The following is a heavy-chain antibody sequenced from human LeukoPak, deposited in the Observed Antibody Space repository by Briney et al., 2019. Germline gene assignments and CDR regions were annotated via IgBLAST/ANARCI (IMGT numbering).Heavy chain of an antibody. CDR1: GFTFSSYS. D-gene: IGHD6-13*01. CDR3: ARDDSSSSEAYFQH. J-gene: IGHJ1*01. Sequence: GGSLRLSCAASGFTFSSYSMNWVRQAPGKGLEWVSYISSSSSNIYYADSVKGRFTISRDNAKNSLYLQMNSLRAEDTAVYYCARDDSSSSEAYFQHWGQGTLVTVSS. CDR2: ISSSSSNI. V-gene: IGHV3-48*01.